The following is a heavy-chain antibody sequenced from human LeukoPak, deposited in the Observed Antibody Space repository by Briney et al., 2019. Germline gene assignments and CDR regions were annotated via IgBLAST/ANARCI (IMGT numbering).Heavy chain of an antibody. D-gene: IGHD6-13*01. Sequence: GASVKVSCKASGYTFTGYYMHWVRQAPGQGLEWMGWINPNSGGTNYAQKFQGRVTMTRNTSISTAYMELSSLRSEDTAVYYCARTSSYSSSWYAYYYYYYYMDVWGKGTTVTISS. CDR2: INPNSGGT. J-gene: IGHJ6*03. CDR1: GYTFTGYY. CDR3: ARTSSYSSSWYAYYYYYYYMDV. V-gene: IGHV1-2*02.